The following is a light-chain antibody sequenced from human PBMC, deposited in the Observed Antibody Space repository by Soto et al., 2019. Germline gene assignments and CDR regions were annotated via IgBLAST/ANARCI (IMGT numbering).Light chain of an antibody. Sequence: EIVLTQSPATLSLSPGERATLSCRASQSVSSYLAWYQQKPGQAPRLLNYDASNRATGIPARFSGSGSGTDFTLTISSLQSEDFAVYYCQQYNNWLRTFGQGTKVDIK. J-gene: IGKJ1*01. CDR3: QQYNNWLRT. V-gene: IGKV3-11*01. CDR1: QSVSSY. CDR2: DAS.